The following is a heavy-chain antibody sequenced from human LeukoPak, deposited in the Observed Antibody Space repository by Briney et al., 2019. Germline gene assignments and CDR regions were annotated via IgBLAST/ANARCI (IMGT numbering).Heavy chain of an antibody. CDR1: GGSFSGYY. CDR2: INHSGST. CDR3: ARLVGRRSRWYLYYYYMDV. V-gene: IGHV4-34*01. D-gene: IGHD6-13*01. J-gene: IGHJ6*03. Sequence: SETLSLTCAVYGGSFSGYYWSWIRQTPGKGLEWIGEINHSGSTNYNPSLKSRVTISVDTSKNQFSLKLSSVTAADTAVYYCARLVGRRSRWYLYYYYMDVWGKGTTVTISS.